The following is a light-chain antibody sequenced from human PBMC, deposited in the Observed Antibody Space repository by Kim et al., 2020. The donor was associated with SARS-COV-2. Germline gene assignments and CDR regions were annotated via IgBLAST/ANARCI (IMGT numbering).Light chain of an antibody. CDR1: QTISNN. V-gene: IGKV3-15*01. CDR2: GAS. J-gene: IGKJ4*01. CDR3: QQYNNWPPLT. Sequence: SPGERATLSCRASQTISNNLAWYQQKPGQAPRLLIYGASTRATGIPARFSGSGSGTDFTLTINSLQSEDFAVYYCQQYNNWPPLTFGGGTKVDIK.